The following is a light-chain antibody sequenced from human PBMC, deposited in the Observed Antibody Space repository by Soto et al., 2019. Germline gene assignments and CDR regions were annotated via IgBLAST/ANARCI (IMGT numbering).Light chain of an antibody. V-gene: IGKV1-39*01. CDR1: QSISSY. CDR2: AAS. CDR3: QQSYSTPPIT. J-gene: IGKJ5*01. Sequence: DIQMTQSPSSLSASVGDRVTITCRASQSISSYLNWYQQKPGKAPKLLIYAASSSQSGVPSRFSGSGSGTDFTLTISSLQPEDFVTYYCQQSYSTPPITFGQGTRLEIK.